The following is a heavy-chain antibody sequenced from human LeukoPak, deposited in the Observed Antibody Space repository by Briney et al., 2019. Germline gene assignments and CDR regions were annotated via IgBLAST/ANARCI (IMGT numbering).Heavy chain of an antibody. CDR2: ISSSSSYI. J-gene: IGHJ6*03. Sequence: GGSLRLSCAASGFTFSSYSMNWVRQAPGKGLEWVSSISSSSSYIYYADSVKGRFTISRDNAKNSLYLQMNSLRAEDTAVYFCARDGAPSWNYYYDYYYMDVWGKGTTVTVSS. V-gene: IGHV3-21*01. D-gene: IGHD1-7*01. CDR3: ARDGAPSWNYYYDYYYMDV. CDR1: GFTFSSYS.